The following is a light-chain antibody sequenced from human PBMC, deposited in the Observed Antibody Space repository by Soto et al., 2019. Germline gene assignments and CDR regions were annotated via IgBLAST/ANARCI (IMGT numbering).Light chain of an antibody. CDR2: EVS. CDR3: CSYAGSRPWV. Sequence: QPVLTQPASVSGSPGQSITISCTGASTDVGSYNLVSWYQQHPGKAPLLLIYEVSQRPSGVSDRFSGAKSGTTASLTLSGLQAEDEADYYCCSYAGSRPWVFGGGTKVTVL. CDR1: STDVGSYNL. J-gene: IGLJ3*02. V-gene: IGLV2-23*02.